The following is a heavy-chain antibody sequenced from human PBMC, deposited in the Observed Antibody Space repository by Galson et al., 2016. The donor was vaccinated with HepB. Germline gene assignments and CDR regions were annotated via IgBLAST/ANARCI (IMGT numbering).Heavy chain of an antibody. V-gene: IGHV3-7*01. CDR2: IKQDGRET. CDR1: GFTFSRYW. Sequence: SLRLSCATSGFTFSRYWVSWVRQIPGKGPEFVANIKQDGRETSFGDSVKGRFTISRDSAKNSLYLQMNSLRAEDTAVYYCAREGSGGFDYWGQGTLVTVAS. J-gene: IGHJ4*02. D-gene: IGHD3-16*01. CDR3: AREGSGGFDY.